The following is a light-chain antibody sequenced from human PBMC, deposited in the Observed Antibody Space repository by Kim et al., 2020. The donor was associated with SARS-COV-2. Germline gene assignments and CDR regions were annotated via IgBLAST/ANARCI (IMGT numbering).Light chain of an antibody. CDR2: STT. J-gene: IGLJ2*01. V-gene: IGLV7-43*01. CDR1: AGAVTSGNY. CDR3: LLHYGGAWL. Sequence: QAVVTQEPSLTVSPGGTVTLTCASSAGAVTSGNYPNWFQQKPGQAPRALIYSTTYKHSWTPARFSGSLLGGQAALTLSGVQPEDEAEYYCLLHYGGAWLFGGGTQLTVL.